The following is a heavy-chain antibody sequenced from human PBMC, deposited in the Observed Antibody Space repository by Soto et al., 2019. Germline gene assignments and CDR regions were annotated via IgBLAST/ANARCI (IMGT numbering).Heavy chain of an antibody. CDR1: GGSFRGYY. Sequence: QVQLQQWGAGLLKPSETLSLICGVYGGSFRGYYWSWIRQPPGRGLEWIGEINHSGRTNYNPSLKSRVTISADTSKNQFSLKVTPATGADTAVYYCAGSGGVFGWFDPWGQGTLVTVSS. V-gene: IGHV4-34*01. J-gene: IGHJ5*02. CDR2: INHSGRT. CDR3: AGSGGVFGWFDP. D-gene: IGHD3-10*01.